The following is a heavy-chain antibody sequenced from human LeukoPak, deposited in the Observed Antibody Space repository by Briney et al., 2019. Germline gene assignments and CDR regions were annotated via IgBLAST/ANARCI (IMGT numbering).Heavy chain of an antibody. D-gene: IGHD3-10*01. J-gene: IGHJ4*02. CDR3: AKGYYGSGSYGWFDY. V-gene: IGHV3-11*01. CDR1: GFTVSRNY. CDR2: ISSSGSTI. Sequence: GGSLRLSCAASGFTVSRNYMSWVRQAPGKGLEWVSYISSSGSTIYYADSVKGRFTISRDNSKNTLFLQMNSLRAEDTAVYYCAKGYYGSGSYGWFDYWGQGTLVTVSS.